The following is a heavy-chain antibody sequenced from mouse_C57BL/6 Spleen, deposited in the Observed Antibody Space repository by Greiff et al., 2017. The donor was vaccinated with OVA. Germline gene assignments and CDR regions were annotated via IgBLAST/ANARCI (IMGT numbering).Heavy chain of an antibody. D-gene: IGHD2-4*01. CDR3: VITTSYYYAMDY. J-gene: IGHJ4*01. CDR2: IYPGSGST. Sequence: QVQLQQSGAELMKPGASVKLSCKATGYTFTGYWIEWVKQRPGHGLEWIGDIYPGSGSTNYNEKFKSKATLTVDTSSSTAYMQLSSLTSEDSAVYYCVITTSYYYAMDYWGQGTSVTVSS. V-gene: IGHV1-9*01. CDR1: GYTFTGYW.